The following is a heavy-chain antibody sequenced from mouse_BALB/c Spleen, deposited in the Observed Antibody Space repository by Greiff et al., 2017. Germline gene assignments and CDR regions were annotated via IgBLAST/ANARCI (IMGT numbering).Heavy chain of an antibody. CDR3: ARGYGRDFDY. V-gene: IGHV14-3*02. CDR2: IDPANGNT. D-gene: IGHD1-1*01. Sequence: VQLKESGAELVKPGASVKLSCTASGFNIKDTYMHWVKQRPEQGLEWIGRIDPANGNTKYDPKFQGKATITADTSSNTAYLQLSSLTSEDTAVYYCARGYGRDFDYWGQGTTLTVSS. CDR1: GFNIKDTY. J-gene: IGHJ2*01.